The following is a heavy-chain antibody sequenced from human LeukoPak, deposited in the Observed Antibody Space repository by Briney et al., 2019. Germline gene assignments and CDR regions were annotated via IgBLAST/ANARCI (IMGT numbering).Heavy chain of an antibody. CDR2: ISSSSSYT. CDR1: GFTFSDYY. V-gene: IGHV3-11*06. Sequence: GGSLRLSCAASGFTFSDYYMSWIRQAPGKGLEWVSYISSSSSYTNYADSVKGRFTISRDNAKNSLYLQMNSLRAEDTAVYYCARDQTYYDYVWGSYPHDYWGQGTLVTVSS. CDR3: ARDQTYYDYVWGSYPHDY. J-gene: IGHJ4*02. D-gene: IGHD3-16*02.